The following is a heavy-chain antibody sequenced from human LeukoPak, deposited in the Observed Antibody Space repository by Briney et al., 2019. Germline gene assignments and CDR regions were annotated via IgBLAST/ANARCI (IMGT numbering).Heavy chain of an antibody. V-gene: IGHV1-69*04. Sequence: SVKVSCKASGGTFSSYAISWVRQAPGQGLEWMGRITPILGIANYAQKFQGRVTITADKSTSTAYMELSSLRSEDTAVYYCARHDYDIFSAWFDPWGQGTLVTVSS. CDR3: ARHDYDIFSAWFDP. J-gene: IGHJ5*02. CDR1: GGTFSSYA. CDR2: ITPILGIA. D-gene: IGHD3-9*01.